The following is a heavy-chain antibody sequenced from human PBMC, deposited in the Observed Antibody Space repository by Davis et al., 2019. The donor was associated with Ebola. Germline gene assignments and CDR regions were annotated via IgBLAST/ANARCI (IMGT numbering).Heavy chain of an antibody. CDR1: GFTFSSYA. CDR3: AKDREWIPRVTADYDILTGSGDYFDY. CDR2: ISGSGGST. Sequence: GESLKISCAASGFTFSSYAMSWVRQAPGKGLEWVSAISGSGGSTYYAASVKGRFTISRDNSKDTLYLQMNNLRAEDTAVYYGAKDREWIPRVTADYDILTGSGDYFDYWGQGTLVTVSS. J-gene: IGHJ4*02. D-gene: IGHD3-9*01. V-gene: IGHV3-23*01.